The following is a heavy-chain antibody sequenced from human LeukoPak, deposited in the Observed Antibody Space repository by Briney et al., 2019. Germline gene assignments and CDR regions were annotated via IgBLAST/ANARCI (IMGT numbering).Heavy chain of an antibody. V-gene: IGHV4-34*01. CDR1: GGSFSGYY. CDR3: ARDNNRGYLKPNAFDI. Sequence: SETLSLTCAVYGGSFSGYYWNWIRQPPGKGLEWIGEIHHSGTTNYNPSLKSRVTISVDTSKNQFSLKLSSVTAADTAVYYCARDNNRGYLKPNAFDIWGQGTMVTVSS. D-gene: IGHD1/OR15-1a*01. J-gene: IGHJ3*02. CDR2: IHHSGTT.